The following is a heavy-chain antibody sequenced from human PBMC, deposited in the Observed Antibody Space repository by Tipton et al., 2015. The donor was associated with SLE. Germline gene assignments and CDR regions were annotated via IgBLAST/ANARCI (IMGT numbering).Heavy chain of an antibody. CDR3: ARAKADCTNGVCYTYYGMDV. Sequence: TLSLTCTVSGGSISSSSYYWGWIRQPPGKGLEWIGEINHSGSTNYNPSLKSRVTISVDTSKNQFSLKLSSVTAADTAVYYCARAKADCTNGVCYTYYGMDVWGQGTTVTVSS. D-gene: IGHD2-8*01. CDR2: INHSGST. CDR1: GGSISSSSYY. V-gene: IGHV4-39*07. J-gene: IGHJ6*02.